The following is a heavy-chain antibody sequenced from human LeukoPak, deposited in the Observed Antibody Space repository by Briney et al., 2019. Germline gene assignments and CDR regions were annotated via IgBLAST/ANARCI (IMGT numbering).Heavy chain of an antibody. CDR3: ALGYCGGGSCYAREYFQH. D-gene: IGHD2-15*01. J-gene: IGHJ1*01. CDR2: IYYSGST. Sequence: SETLSLTCTVSGGSISSGGYYWTWIRQHPGKGLEWIGYIYYSGSTYYDPSLKSRVTISVDTSKNQFSLRLSSVTAADTAVYYCALGYCGGGSCYAREYFQHWGQGTLVTVSS. CDR1: GGSISSGGYY. V-gene: IGHV4-31*03.